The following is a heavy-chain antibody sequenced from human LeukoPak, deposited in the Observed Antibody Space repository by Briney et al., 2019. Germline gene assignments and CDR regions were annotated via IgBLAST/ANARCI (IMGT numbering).Heavy chain of an antibody. CDR2: ISYDGSNK. Sequence: LAGGSLRLSCAASGFTFSSYAMHWVRQAPGKGLEWVAVISYDGSNKYYADSVKGRFTISRDNSKNTLYLQMNSLRAEATAVYYCARDPYATSIVGATPGSDYYGMDVWGQGTTVTVSS. CDR3: ARDPYATSIVGATPGSDYYGMDV. D-gene: IGHD1-26*01. J-gene: IGHJ6*02. V-gene: IGHV3-30-3*01. CDR1: GFTFSSYA.